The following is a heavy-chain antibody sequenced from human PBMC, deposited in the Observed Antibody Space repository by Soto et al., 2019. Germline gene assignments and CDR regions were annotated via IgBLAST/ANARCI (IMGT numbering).Heavy chain of an antibody. J-gene: IGHJ4*02. D-gene: IGHD3-22*01. V-gene: IGHV1-69*13. CDR2: IIPIFGTA. Sequence: SVKVSCKASGGTFSSYAISWVRQAPGQGLEWMGGIIPIFGTANYAQKFQGRVTITADESTSTAYMELSSLRSEDTAVYYCASCRSPYYYDSSGYYPVWGQGTLVTVSS. CDR1: GGTFSSYA. CDR3: ASCRSPYYYDSSGYYPV.